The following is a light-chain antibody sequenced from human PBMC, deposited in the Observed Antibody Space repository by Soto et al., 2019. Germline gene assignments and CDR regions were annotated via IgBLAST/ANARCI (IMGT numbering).Light chain of an antibody. J-gene: IGKJ1*01. CDR1: QRISTW. CDR3: HQHNSYPWT. V-gene: IGKV1-5*01. CDR2: DAS. Sequence: DIQMTQSPSTLSASVGDRVTITCRASQRISTWLAWYQQKPGKAPKVLIFDASSLESGVPSRFSGRGSGTEFTLTISSLQPDDFATYYCHQHNSYPWTFGQGTKVEIK.